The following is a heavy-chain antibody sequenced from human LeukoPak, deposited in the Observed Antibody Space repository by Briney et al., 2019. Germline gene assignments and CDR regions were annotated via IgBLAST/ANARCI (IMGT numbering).Heavy chain of an antibody. Sequence: QAGGSLRLSCAASGFTVSANYMSWVRQAPAKGLEWVSVICMNGVTYHADSVKGRFTISRDDSRNTVYLQMNSLRADDTAVYYCAKGGRWLLGSLYFDYWGQGALVTVSS. CDR3: AKGGRWLLGSLYFDY. CDR1: GFTVSANY. V-gene: IGHV3-53*05. D-gene: IGHD5-12*01. CDR2: ICMNGVT. J-gene: IGHJ4*02.